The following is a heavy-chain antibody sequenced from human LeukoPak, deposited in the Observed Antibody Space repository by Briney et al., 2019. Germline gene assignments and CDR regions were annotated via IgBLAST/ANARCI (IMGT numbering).Heavy chain of an antibody. CDR3: ARVPGYYGSSGSGYYMDV. CDR2: ISSSSSTI. V-gene: IGHV3-48*01. J-gene: IGHJ6*03. CDR1: GFTFSSYS. Sequence: GGSLRLSCAASGFTFSSYSMNWVRQAPGKGLEWVSYISSSSSTIYYADSVKGRFTISRDNAKNSLYLQMNSLRAEDTAVYYCARVPGYYGSSGSGYYMDVWGKGTTVTVSS. D-gene: IGHD3-22*01.